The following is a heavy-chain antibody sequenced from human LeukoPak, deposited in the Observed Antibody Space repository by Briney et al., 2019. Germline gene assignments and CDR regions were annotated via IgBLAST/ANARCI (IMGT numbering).Heavy chain of an antibody. CDR1: GFTFSSYA. Sequence: GGSLRLSCAASGFTFSSYAMSWVRQAPGKGLEWVSAISGSGGSTYYADSVKGRFTISRDNSKNTLYLQMNSLRAEDTAVYYCARVENKDNYYYDSSGYHSHYYFDYWGQGTLVTVSS. CDR2: ISGSGGST. V-gene: IGHV3-23*01. J-gene: IGHJ4*02. CDR3: ARVENKDNYYYDSSGYHSHYYFDY. D-gene: IGHD3-22*01.